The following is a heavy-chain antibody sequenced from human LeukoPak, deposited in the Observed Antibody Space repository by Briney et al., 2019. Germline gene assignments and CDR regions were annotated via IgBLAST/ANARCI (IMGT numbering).Heavy chain of an antibody. D-gene: IGHD3-9*01. V-gene: IGHV1-2*02. CDR1: GYTFTGHY. Sequence: ASVKVSCKASGYTFTGHYIHWVRQAPGQGLAWMGWINPNTGTTNYAQKFQGRVTMTSETSITTAYMEPSGLISDDTAVYFCARGPLLPYFDWFHSWFESWGQGTLVTVS. CDR3: ARGPLLPYFDWFHSWFES. CDR2: INPNTGTT. J-gene: IGHJ5*01.